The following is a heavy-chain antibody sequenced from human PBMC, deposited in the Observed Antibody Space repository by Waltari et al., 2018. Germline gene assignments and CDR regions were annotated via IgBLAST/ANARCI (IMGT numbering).Heavy chain of an antibody. V-gene: IGHV1-69*01. CDR3: ARGGRWQLVYPYYYYGMDV. J-gene: IGHJ6*02. D-gene: IGHD6-6*01. CDR2: LIPIFGTA. Sequence: QVQLVQSGAEVKKPGSSVKVSCKASGGTFSSYAISWVRQAPVQGLEWMGGLIPIFGTANYAPKCQGRVTITADESPSTAYMELSSLRSEDTAVYYCARGGRWQLVYPYYYYGMDVWGQGTTVTVSS. CDR1: GGTFSSYA.